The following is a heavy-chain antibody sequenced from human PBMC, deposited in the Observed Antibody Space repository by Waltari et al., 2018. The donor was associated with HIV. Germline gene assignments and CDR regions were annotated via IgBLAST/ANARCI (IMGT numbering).Heavy chain of an antibody. J-gene: IGHJ5*02. V-gene: IGHV3-23*01. CDR1: GFIFSNYD. D-gene: IGHD1-26*01. Sequence: EVQLLESGGGLAQPGGSRRLSCAASGFIFSNYDMHWICHSPGKGLEWISLISGRGSTTYSTDSVKGRFSISRDNSRNILFLQMNNLRVEDTAVYYCAKDGGSYSGWYDPWGQGTLVTVSS. CDR2: ISGRGSTT. CDR3: AKDGGSYSGWYDP.